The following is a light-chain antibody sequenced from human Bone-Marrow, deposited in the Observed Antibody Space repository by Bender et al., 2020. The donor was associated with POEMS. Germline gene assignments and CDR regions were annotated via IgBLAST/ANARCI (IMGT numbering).Light chain of an antibody. CDR2: TNN. CDR3: VAWDASLNGWV. CDR1: GSNIGGYP. V-gene: IGLV1-44*01. Sequence: QSVLTQPPSVSGTPGQRVTISCSGSGSNIGGYPVNWYQQLPGTAHRLLIYTNNERPSGVPDRFSGSKSGTSASLAITGLQSDDEAIYFCVAWDASLNGWVFGGGTKLTVL. J-gene: IGLJ3*02.